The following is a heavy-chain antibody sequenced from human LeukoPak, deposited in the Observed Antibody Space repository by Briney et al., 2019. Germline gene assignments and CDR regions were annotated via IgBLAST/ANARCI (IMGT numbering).Heavy chain of an antibody. V-gene: IGHV1-69*05. CDR1: GGTFSSYA. CDR2: IIPIFGTA. D-gene: IGHD6-13*01. CDR3: ARERPPGDSSNWFLEGYFDI. Sequence: GASVKVSCKASGGTFSSYAITWVRQAPGQGLEWMGRIIPIFGTANYAQKFQGRVRITTDESTRTAYMELSTLRSDDTAVYYCARERPPGDSSNWFLEGYFDIWGQGTLVTVSS. J-gene: IGHJ4*02.